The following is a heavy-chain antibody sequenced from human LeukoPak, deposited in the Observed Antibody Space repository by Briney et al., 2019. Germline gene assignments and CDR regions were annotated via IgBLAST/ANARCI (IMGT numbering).Heavy chain of an antibody. CDR2: IYPGDSDT. CDR1: GYSFSSYW. D-gene: IGHD2-15*01. J-gene: IGHJ2*01. CDR3: ALGEGYCSGGRCYGTGGFDL. Sequence: GESLKISCKGSGYSFSSYWIGWVRQPPGKGLEWMGIIYPGDSDTRYSPSFQGQVTISADKSISTAYLQWSSLQASDTALYYCALGEGYCSGGRCYGTGGFDLWGRGTLVTVSS. V-gene: IGHV5-51*01.